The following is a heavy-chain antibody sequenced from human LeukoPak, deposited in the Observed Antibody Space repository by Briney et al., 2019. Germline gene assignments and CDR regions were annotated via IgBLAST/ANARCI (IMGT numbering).Heavy chain of an antibody. CDR2: ISSSSSYI. D-gene: IGHD6-25*01. CDR1: GFTFSSYS. V-gene: IGHV3-21*01. CDR3: ARAQAATSPVGY. Sequence: GGSLRLSCAASGFTFSSYSMNWVRQAPGKGLEWVSSISSSSSYIYYADSVKGRFTISRDNAKNSLYLQMNSLRAEDTAVYYCARAQAATSPVGYWGQGTLVTVSS. J-gene: IGHJ4*02.